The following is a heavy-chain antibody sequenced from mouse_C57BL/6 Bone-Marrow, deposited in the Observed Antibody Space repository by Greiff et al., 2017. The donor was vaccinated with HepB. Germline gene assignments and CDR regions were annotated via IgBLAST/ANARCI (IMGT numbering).Heavy chain of an antibody. J-gene: IGHJ4*01. CDR2: INPNNGGT. CDR3: AFLTMDY. V-gene: IGHV1-26*01. Sequence: VQLKHSGPELVKPGASVKISCKASGYTFTDYYMNWVKQSHGKSLEWIGDINPNNGGTSYNQKFKDKATLTVDKSSSTAYMELRSLTSEDSAVYYCAFLTMDYWGQGTSVTVSS. CDR1: GYTFTDYY.